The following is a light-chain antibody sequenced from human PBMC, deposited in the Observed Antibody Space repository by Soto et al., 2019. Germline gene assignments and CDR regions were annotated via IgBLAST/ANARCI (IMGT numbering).Light chain of an antibody. CDR1: QDISSW. J-gene: IGKJ5*01. CDR2: GAS. Sequence: DIQMTQSPSSVSASVGDRVTITCRASQDISSWLAWYQQKPGKAPKLLIYGASSLPSGVPSRFSGSGSGTDFTLTISSLQPEDFATYYCQQANSFPITFGQGTRLEIK. V-gene: IGKV1-12*01. CDR3: QQANSFPIT.